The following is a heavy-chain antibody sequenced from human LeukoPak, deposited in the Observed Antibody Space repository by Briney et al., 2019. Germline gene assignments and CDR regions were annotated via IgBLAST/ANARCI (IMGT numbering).Heavy chain of an antibody. J-gene: IGHJ6*03. V-gene: IGHV4-39*06. CDR3: ARGYCSGGSCYSYYYYNYMDV. CDR1: GGSISSSSYY. Sequence: SETLSLTCTVSGGSISSSSYYWGWIRQPPGKGLEWIGSIHYSGSTNYNPSLKSRVTISVDTSKNQFPLKLSSVTAADTAVYYCARGYCSGGSCYSYYYYNYMDVWGKGTTVTVSS. CDR2: IHYSGST. D-gene: IGHD2-15*01.